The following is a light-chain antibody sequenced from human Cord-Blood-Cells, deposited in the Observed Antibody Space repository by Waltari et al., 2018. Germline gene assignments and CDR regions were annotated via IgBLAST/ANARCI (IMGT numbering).Light chain of an antibody. CDR3: QQYGSSPPFT. V-gene: IGKV3-20*01. CDR1: QRVSSSY. J-gene: IGKJ3*01. Sequence: EIVLPQSPGPLSLSPGESTTLPCRASQRVSSSYLAWYQQKPGQAPRLLIYGASSRATGIPDRFSGSGSGTDFTLTISRLEPEDFAVYYCQQYGSSPPFTFGPGTKVDIK. CDR2: GAS.